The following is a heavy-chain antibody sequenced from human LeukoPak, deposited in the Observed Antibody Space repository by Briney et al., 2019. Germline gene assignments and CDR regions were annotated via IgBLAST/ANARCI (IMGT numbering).Heavy chain of an antibody. CDR2: ISWNSGGI. V-gene: IGHV3-23*01. CDR1: GFTVSSND. J-gene: IGHJ4*02. D-gene: IGHD4/OR15-4a*01. CDR3: AKVESSRRQVLTNDY. Sequence: PGGSLRLSCAASGFTVSSNDMSWVRQAPGKGLEWVSGISWNSGGIAYADSVKGRFTISRDNSKNTLYLQMNSLRAEDTAVYYCAKVESSRRQVLTNDYWGQGTLVTVSS.